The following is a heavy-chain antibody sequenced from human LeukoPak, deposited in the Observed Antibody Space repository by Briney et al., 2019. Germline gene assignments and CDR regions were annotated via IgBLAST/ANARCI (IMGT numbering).Heavy chain of an antibody. Sequence: SETLSLTCTVSGGSVSSHFWSWIRQPPGKGLEWIGYIYNSGITNYNPSLKSRVTMSVVTSKNQFSLMLRSVTAADTAVYYCARDHLPAGAPGYYMDVWGKGTTVTVSS. CDR1: GGSVSSHF. CDR2: IYNSGIT. V-gene: IGHV4-59*02. CDR3: ARDHLPAGAPGYYMDV. J-gene: IGHJ6*03. D-gene: IGHD4/OR15-4a*01.